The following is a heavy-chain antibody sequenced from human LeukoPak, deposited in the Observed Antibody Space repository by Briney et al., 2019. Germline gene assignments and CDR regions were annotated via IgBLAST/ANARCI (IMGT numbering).Heavy chain of an antibody. J-gene: IGHJ4*02. CDR3: AKDSKLRFDY. CDR2: IRYDGSNK. CDR1: GFTFSSYG. V-gene: IGHV3-30*02. Sequence: GRSLRLSCTASGFTFSSYGMHWVRQAPGKGLEWVAFIRYDGSNKYYADSVKGRFTISRDNSKNTLYLQMNSLRAEDTAVYYCAKDSKLRFDYWGQGTLVTVSS. D-gene: IGHD3-3*01.